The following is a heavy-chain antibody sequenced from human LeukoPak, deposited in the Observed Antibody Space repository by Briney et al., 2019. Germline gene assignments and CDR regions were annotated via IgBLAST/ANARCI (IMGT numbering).Heavy chain of an antibody. CDR2: TGSTGVST. Sequence: GGSPRLSCAASGFTFSSYAMNWVRQAPGKGLEWVSGTGSTGVSTFYADSVKGRFTVSRDNSKNTLSLQMNSLRAEDTAVYYCAKDPGVVPAHYFDYWGQGTLVTVSS. D-gene: IGHD2-2*01. V-gene: IGHV3-23*01. J-gene: IGHJ4*02. CDR3: AKDPGVVPAHYFDY. CDR1: GFTFSSYA.